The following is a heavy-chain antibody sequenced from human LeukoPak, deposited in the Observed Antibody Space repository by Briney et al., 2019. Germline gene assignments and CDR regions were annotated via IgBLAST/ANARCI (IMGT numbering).Heavy chain of an antibody. J-gene: IGHJ4*02. CDR3: AKDRSDYDFWSDGGYFDY. D-gene: IGHD3-3*01. CDR1: GFTFSSYG. Sequence: GGSLRLSCAASGFTFSSYGMHWVRQAPGKGLEWVAFTRYDGSNKYYADSVKGRFTISRDNSRNTLYLQMNSLRAEDTAAYYCAKDRSDYDFWSDGGYFDYWGQGTLVTVSS. CDR2: TRYDGSNK. V-gene: IGHV3-30*02.